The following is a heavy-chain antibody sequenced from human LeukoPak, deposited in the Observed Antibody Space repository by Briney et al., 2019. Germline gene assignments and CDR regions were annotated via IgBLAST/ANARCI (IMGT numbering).Heavy chain of an antibody. CDR2: IWYDGSNK. J-gene: IGHJ4*02. D-gene: IGHD5-24*01. V-gene: IGHV3-33*01. Sequence: LPGGSLRLSCAASGFTFSSYGMHWVRQAPGKGLEWVAVIWYDGSNKYYADSVKGRFTISRDNSKNTLYLQMNSLRAEDTAVYYCARDREQTLDLYDYWGQGTLVTVSS. CDR1: GFTFSSYG. CDR3: ARDREQTLDLYDY.